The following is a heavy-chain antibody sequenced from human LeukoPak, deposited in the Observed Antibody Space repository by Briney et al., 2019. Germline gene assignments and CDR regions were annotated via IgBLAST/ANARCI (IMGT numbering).Heavy chain of an antibody. D-gene: IGHD6-6*01. V-gene: IGHV3-9*01. CDR1: GFTFDNYA. J-gene: IGHJ4*02. CDR2: INWNSNTI. CDR3: AKDSAYSSSSGFDY. Sequence: PGGSLRLSCAASGFTFDNYAMYWVRQAPGKGLEWVSGINWNSNTIGYADSVKGRFTISRDNAKNSLYQQMNSLRAEDTALYYCAKDSAYSSSSGFDYWGQGTLVTVSS.